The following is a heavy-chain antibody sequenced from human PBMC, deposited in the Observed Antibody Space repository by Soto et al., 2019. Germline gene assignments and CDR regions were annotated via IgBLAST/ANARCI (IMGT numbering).Heavy chain of an antibody. CDR1: GGSFSGYY. V-gene: IGHV4-34*01. CDR2: INHSGST. Sequence: SETLSLTCAVYGGSFSGYYWSWIRQPPGKGLEWIGEINHSGSTNYNPSLKSRVTISVDTSKNQFSLKLSSVTAADTAVYYCARGVSKGPRRGSYDFWSGFYYYYGMDVWGQGTTVTVSS. D-gene: IGHD3-3*01. J-gene: IGHJ6*02. CDR3: ARGVSKGPRRGSYDFWSGFYYYYGMDV.